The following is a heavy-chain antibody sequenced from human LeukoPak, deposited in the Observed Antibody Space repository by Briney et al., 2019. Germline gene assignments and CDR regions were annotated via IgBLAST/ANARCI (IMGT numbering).Heavy chain of an antibody. Sequence: GGSLRLSCAASGFTFDDYAMDWVRQAPGKGLEWVSLISWDGGSTYYADSVKGRFTISRDNSKNSLYLQMNSLRAEDTALYYCAKGGSSTSWNDYFDYWGQGTLVTVSS. V-gene: IGHV3-43D*04. CDR2: ISWDGGST. D-gene: IGHD2-2*01. CDR1: GFTFDDYA. CDR3: AKGGSSTSWNDYFDY. J-gene: IGHJ4*02.